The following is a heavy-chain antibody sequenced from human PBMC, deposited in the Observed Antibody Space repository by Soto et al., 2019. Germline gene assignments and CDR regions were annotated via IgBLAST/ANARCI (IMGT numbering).Heavy chain of an antibody. V-gene: IGHV3-23*01. CDR1: GFTFSSYA. D-gene: IGHD6-6*01. CDR3: ARAFIAAPSPFDY. J-gene: IGHJ4*02. CDR2: ISGSGGST. Sequence: EVQLLESGGGLVQPGGSLRLSCAASGFTFSSYAMSWVRQAPGKGLEWVSAISGSGGSTYYADSVKGRFTISRDSSKNTLYLQMNSLRAEDTAVYYCARAFIAAPSPFDYWGQGTLVTVSS.